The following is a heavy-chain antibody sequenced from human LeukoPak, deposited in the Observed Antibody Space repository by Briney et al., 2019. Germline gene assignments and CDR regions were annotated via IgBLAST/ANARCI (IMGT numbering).Heavy chain of an antibody. CDR2: ITSSNIV. Sequence: GGSLRLSCAASGFTFSDYGMNWVRQAPGKGLECVSSITSSNIVYYADSVKGRFTISRDNSKNTLYLQMNSLRAEDTAVYYCAKGKARQDFACFDYWGQGTLVTVSS. CDR3: AKGKARQDFACFDY. J-gene: IGHJ4*02. CDR1: GFTFSDYG. D-gene: IGHD6-6*01. V-gene: IGHV3-69-1*01.